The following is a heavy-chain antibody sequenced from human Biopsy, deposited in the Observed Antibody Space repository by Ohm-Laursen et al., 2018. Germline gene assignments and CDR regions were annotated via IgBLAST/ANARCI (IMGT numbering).Heavy chain of an antibody. Sequence: ASVKASCKASSYTFTDYNIHWMRQAPGQGLEWLGYINCKTGATNYAQKFQGTVTMTRDTSISTTYLALGSLRSADTAIYYCARDPLNGHKHFDYWGQGSLVTVSS. V-gene: IGHV1-2*02. J-gene: IGHJ4*02. D-gene: IGHD2-8*01. CDR1: SYTFTDYN. CDR3: ARDPLNGHKHFDY. CDR2: INCKTGAT.